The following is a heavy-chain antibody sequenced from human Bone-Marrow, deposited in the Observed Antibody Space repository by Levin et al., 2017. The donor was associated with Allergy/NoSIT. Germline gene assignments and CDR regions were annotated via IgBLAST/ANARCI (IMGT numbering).Heavy chain of an antibody. Sequence: ETLSLTCAASGFTFSSYAMSWVRQAPGKGLEWVSAISGSGGSTYYADSVKGRSTISRDNSKNTLYLQMNSLRAEDTAVYYCAKVVDYGDYVPVLPTYYYYGMDGWGQGTTVTVSS. V-gene: IGHV3-23*01. CDR1: GFTFSSYA. D-gene: IGHD4-17*01. CDR3: AKVVDYGDYVPVLPTYYYYGMDG. CDR2: ISGSGGST. J-gene: IGHJ6*02.